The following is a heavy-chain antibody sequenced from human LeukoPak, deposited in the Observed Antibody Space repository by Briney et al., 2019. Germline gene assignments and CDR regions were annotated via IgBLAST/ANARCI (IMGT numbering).Heavy chain of an antibody. Sequence: PGGSLRDSCAASGFTFSSYWMHWVRHVPRKGLVWVSRISNDGSSTNYADSVKGRFTISRDNAKNTLFLQMNNLRAEDTGVYYCASERWLQYWGQGTLVTVSS. V-gene: IGHV3-74*01. CDR3: ASERWLQY. D-gene: IGHD5-24*01. J-gene: IGHJ4*02. CDR2: ISNDGSST. CDR1: GFTFSSYW.